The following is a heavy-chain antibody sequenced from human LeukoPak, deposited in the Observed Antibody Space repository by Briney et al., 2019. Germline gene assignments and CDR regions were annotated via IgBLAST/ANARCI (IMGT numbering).Heavy chain of an antibody. CDR3: ARAPTVLVGYCSSSSCQADY. Sequence: QSGGSLRLSCAASGFTVSSNYMSWVRQAPGKGLEWVSVIYSGGSTYYADSVKGRFTISRDNSKNTLYLQMNSLRVEDTAVYYCARAPTVLVGYCSSSSCQADYWGQGTLVTVSS. V-gene: IGHV3-66*01. D-gene: IGHD2-2*01. CDR1: GFTVSSNY. CDR2: IYSGGST. J-gene: IGHJ4*02.